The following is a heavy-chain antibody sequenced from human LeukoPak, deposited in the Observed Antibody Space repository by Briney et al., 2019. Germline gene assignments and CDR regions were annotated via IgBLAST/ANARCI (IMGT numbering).Heavy chain of an antibody. CDR2: IWYDGSNK. CDR3: AKDPHERYMGDSGGYYLDYFDY. V-gene: IGHV3-33*06. Sequence: PGGSLRLSCAASGFTFSSYGMHWVRQAPGKGLEWVAVIWYDGSNKYYADSVKGRFTISRDNSKDTVYLQMNSLRTEDTAVYYCAKDPHERYMGDSGGYYLDYFDYWGQGTLVSVSS. J-gene: IGHJ4*02. D-gene: IGHD3-22*01. CDR1: GFTFSSYG.